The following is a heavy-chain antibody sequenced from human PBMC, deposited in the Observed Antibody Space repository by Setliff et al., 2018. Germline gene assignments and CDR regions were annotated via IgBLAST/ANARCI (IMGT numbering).Heavy chain of an antibody. J-gene: IGHJ5*02. CDR2: IKQDGSEK. D-gene: IGHD3-10*01. CDR1: GFTFSSYW. CDR3: AKNGFGVVALGVNNWFDP. V-gene: IGHV3-7*03. Sequence: HPGGSLRLSCAASGFTFSSYWMSWVRQAPGKGLEWVANIKQDGSEKYYVDSVKSRFTISRDNAKNSLYLQMNSLRAEDTAVYYCAKNGFGVVALGVNNWFDPWGQGTLVTVSS.